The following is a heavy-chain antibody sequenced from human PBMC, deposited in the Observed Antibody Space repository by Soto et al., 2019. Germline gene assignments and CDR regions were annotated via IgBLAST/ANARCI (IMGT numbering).Heavy chain of an antibody. V-gene: IGHV3-7*05. CDR3: AKSLSAIPGDS. J-gene: IGHJ4*02. CDR2: IKQDGSEI. CDR1: GFTFSSYV. D-gene: IGHD2-2*01. Sequence: EVQLVESGGGLVQSGGSLRLSCAASGFTFSSYVMSWVRQGPGEGPEWVANIKQDGSEIYYVDSVKGRFTISRDNAKSSLYLQMTSLRAEDTAVYHCAKSLSAIPGDSWGQGTLGTVSS.